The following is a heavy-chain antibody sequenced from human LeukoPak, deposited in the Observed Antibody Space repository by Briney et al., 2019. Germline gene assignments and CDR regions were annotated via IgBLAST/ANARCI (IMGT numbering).Heavy chain of an antibody. Sequence: ASVKVSCKASGYTFTSYYMHWVRQAPGQGLEWMGIINPSGGSTSYAQKFQGRVTMTRDTSTSTVCMELSSLRSEDTAVYYCARGTRIRDTAMVYYYYYMDVWGKGTTVTVSS. J-gene: IGHJ6*03. CDR2: INPSGGST. CDR3: ARGTRIRDTAMVYYYYYMDV. D-gene: IGHD5-18*01. CDR1: GYTFTSYY. V-gene: IGHV1-46*01.